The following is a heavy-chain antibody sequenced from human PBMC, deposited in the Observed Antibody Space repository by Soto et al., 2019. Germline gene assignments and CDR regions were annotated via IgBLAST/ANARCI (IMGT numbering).Heavy chain of an antibody. V-gene: IGHV4-34*01. D-gene: IGHD2-15*01. CDR2: INHSGST. J-gene: IGHJ4*02. Sequence: SETLSLTCAVYGGSFSGYYWSWIRQPPGKGLEWIGEINHSGSTNYNPSLKSRVTISVDTSKNQFSLKLSSVTAADTAVYYCARQWGGSCSFDYWGQGTLVTVSS. CDR1: GGSFSGYY. CDR3: ARQWGGSCSFDY.